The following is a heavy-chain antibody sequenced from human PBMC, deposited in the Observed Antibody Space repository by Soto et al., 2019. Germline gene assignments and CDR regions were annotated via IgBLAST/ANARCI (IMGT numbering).Heavy chain of an antibody. D-gene: IGHD1-26*01. Sequence: EVQLVESGGGLVKPGESLRLSCAASGFTFINAWMSWVRQAPGKGLEWVGRIRSNAHGGTTDYGAPVNGRFAISRDESENTVYLQMNSLKTEDTAVYYCTIDGLYSGGFDFWGQGTLVTVSS. J-gene: IGHJ4*02. V-gene: IGHV3-15*01. CDR1: GFTFINAW. CDR3: TIDGLYSGGFDF. CDR2: IRSNAHGGTT.